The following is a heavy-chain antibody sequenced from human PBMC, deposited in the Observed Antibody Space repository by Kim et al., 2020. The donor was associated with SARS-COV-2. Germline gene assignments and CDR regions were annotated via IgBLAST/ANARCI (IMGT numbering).Heavy chain of an antibody. CDR2: IYYSGST. V-gene: IGHV4-39*01. D-gene: IGHD3-16*02. J-gene: IGHJ4*02. Sequence: SETLSLTCTVSGGSISSSNYYWGWIRQPPGKGLEWIGSIYYSGSTYYNPSLKSRVTISVDTSKNQFSLKLSSVTAADTAVYYCTREKYDFLWGSYRYTGYWGQGTLVTVSS. CDR3: TREKYDFLWGSYRYTGY. CDR1: GGSISSSNYY.